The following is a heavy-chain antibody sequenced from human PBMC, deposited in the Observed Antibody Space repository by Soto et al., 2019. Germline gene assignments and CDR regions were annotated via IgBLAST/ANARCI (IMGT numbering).Heavy chain of an antibody. J-gene: IGHJ4*02. CDR2: IWYDGSSK. D-gene: IGHD3-22*01. V-gene: IGHV3-33*01. Sequence: QVQLVESGGGVVQPGRSLRLSCAASGFTFSSYDMHWVRQAPGKRLEWVALIWYDGSSKYYVDSVKGRFTISRDNSKYTLYLQLDILRAEDTAVYYCARWDYHDSSVYYNAKALDYWGQGTLVTVSS. CDR1: GFTFSSYD. CDR3: ARWDYHDSSVYYNAKALDY.